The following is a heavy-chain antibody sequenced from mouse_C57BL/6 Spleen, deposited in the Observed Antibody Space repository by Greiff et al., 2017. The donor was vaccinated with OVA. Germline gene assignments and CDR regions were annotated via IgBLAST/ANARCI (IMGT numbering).Heavy chain of an antibody. CDR3: ARSPITTVVATWYFDV. CDR1: GFNIKDYY. CDR2: IDPEDGET. J-gene: IGHJ1*03. D-gene: IGHD1-1*01. V-gene: IGHV14-2*01. Sequence: EVKLQESGAELVKPGASVKLSCTASGFNIKDYYMHWVKQRTEQGLEWIGRIDPEDGETKYAPKFQGKATITADTSPNTAYLQLSSLTSEDTAVYYCARSPITTVVATWYFDVWGTGTTVTVSS.